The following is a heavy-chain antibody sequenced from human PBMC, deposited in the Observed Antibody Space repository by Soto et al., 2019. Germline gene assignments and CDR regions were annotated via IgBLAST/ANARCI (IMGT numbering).Heavy chain of an antibody. CDR3: AREIKYDFWSGYYSPGGMDV. D-gene: IGHD3-3*01. V-gene: IGHV3-72*01. Sequence: VVSLSLSCAASGFTLSDHYMDWVRQAPWKGLEWVGRTRNKANSYTTEYAASVKGRFTISRDDSKNSLYLQMNSLKTEDTAVYYCAREIKYDFWSGYYSPGGMDVWGQGTTVTVSS. J-gene: IGHJ6*02. CDR2: TRNKANSYTT. CDR1: GFTLSDHY.